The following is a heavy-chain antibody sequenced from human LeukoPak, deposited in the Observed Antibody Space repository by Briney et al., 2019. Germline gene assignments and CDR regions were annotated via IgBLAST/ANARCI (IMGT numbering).Heavy chain of an antibody. D-gene: IGHD6-13*01. V-gene: IGHV3-21*01. Sequence: GGSLRLSCAASGFTFSSYTMNWVRQAPGKGLEWVSSISSSSSYIYYADSVKGRFTISRDNAKNSLYLQMNSLRAEDTAVYYCARDPSAADYGMDVWGQGTTVTVSS. CDR2: ISSSSSYI. CDR1: GFTFSSYT. J-gene: IGHJ6*02. CDR3: ARDPSAADYGMDV.